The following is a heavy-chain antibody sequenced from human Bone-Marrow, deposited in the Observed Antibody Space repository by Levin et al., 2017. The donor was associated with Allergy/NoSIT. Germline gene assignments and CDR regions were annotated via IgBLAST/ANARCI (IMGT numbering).Heavy chain of an antibody. D-gene: IGHD2-2*01. V-gene: IGHV3-23*01. Sequence: GESLKISCAASGFTFSSYTMSWVRQAPGKGLEWVSSISGSGGTTYYADSMTGRFSISRDNFKNTVYLQMHSLRVEDTVVYYCATEGPNAQGSPRDYWGQGTLVTVSS. CDR3: ATEGPNAQGSPRDY. CDR1: GFTFSSYT. CDR2: ISGSGGTT. J-gene: IGHJ4*02.